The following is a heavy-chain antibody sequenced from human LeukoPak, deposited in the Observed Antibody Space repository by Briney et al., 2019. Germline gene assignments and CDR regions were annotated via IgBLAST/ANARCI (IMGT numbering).Heavy chain of an antibody. CDR2: ISGSGGST. V-gene: IGHV3-23*01. Sequence: GASLRLSCAASGFTFSSYAMSWVRQAPGKGLEWVSAISGSGGSTYYADSVKGRFTISRDNSKNTLYLQMNSLRAEDTAVYYCAKVCGMATIFNAFDIWGQGTMDTVSS. J-gene: IGHJ3*02. D-gene: IGHD5-24*01. CDR1: GFTFSSYA. CDR3: AKVCGMATIFNAFDI.